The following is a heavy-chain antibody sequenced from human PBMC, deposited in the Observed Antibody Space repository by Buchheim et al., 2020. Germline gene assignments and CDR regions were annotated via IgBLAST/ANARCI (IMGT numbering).Heavy chain of an antibody. D-gene: IGHD2-2*01. Sequence: EVQLVESGGGLVQPGGSLRLSCAASGFTFSSYWMHWVRQAPGKGLVWVSRINSDGSSTSYADSVKGRFTISRDNAKNTLYLQMNSLRDEDTAVYYCARETQYCSSTSCYYYYYGMDVWGQGTT. CDR1: GFTFSSYW. CDR3: ARETQYCSSTSCYYYYYGMDV. J-gene: IGHJ6*02. CDR2: INSDGSST. V-gene: IGHV3-74*01.